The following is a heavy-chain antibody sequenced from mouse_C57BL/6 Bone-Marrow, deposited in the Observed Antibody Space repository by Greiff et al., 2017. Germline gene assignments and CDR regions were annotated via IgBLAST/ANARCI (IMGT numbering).Heavy chain of an antibody. CDR3: ARSRWLLLDYFDY. V-gene: IGHV1-18*01. D-gene: IGHD2-3*01. CDR1: GYTFTDYN. Sequence: EVQVVESGPELVKPGASVKIPCKASGYTFTDYNMDWVKQSHGKSLEWIGDINPNNGGTIYNQKFKGKATLTVDKSSSTAYMELRSLTSEDTAVYYCARSRWLLLDYFDYWGQGTTLTVSS. J-gene: IGHJ2*01. CDR2: INPNNGGT.